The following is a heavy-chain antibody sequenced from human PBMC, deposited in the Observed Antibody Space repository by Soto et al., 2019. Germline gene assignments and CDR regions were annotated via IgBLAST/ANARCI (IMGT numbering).Heavy chain of an antibody. V-gene: IGHV2-26*01. CDR2: IYSDDDR. CDR1: GFSLSDSRLG. Sequence: QVTLKESGPVLLRPTETLTLTCTVSGFSLSDSRLGVGWIRQPPGKALEWVAHIYSDDDRSYSPSLRSRLNLSKDTSISKVVLSLTHVDPADTATYYCVRLDFTRDWLYYYLDHWGRGNPVTVSP. CDR3: VRLDFTRDWLYYYLDH. J-gene: IGHJ2*01. D-gene: IGHD3-10*01.